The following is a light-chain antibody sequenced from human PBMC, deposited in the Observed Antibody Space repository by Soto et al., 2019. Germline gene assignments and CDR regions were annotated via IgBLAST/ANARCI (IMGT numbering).Light chain of an antibody. Sequence: EIVLTQSPATLSLSPGERATLSCMASQSVSSYLAWYQQKPGQAPRLLIYDASNRATGIPARFSGSGSGTDFTLTISSLEPEDFAVYYCQQRGNWWTFGQGTKVEIK. CDR1: QSVSSY. CDR3: QQRGNWWT. J-gene: IGKJ1*01. V-gene: IGKV3-11*01. CDR2: DAS.